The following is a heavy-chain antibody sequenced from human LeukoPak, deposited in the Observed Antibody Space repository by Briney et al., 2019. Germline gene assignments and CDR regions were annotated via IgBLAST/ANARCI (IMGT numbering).Heavy chain of an antibody. V-gene: IGHV3-30*18. D-gene: IGHD6-13*01. CDR3: AKRMGPSIAATDLDY. CDR1: GFTFSSYG. CDR2: ISYDGSNK. Sequence: GGSLRLSCAASGFTFSSYGMSWVRQAPGKGLEWVADISYDGSNKYYADSVKGGFTISRDNSKNTLYLQINSLRAEDTAVYYCAKRMGPSIAATDLDYWGQGSLVTVSS. J-gene: IGHJ4*02.